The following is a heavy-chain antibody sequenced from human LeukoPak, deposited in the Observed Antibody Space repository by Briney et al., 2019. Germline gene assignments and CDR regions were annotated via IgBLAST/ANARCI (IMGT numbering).Heavy chain of an antibody. CDR2: IIPIFGTA. V-gene: IGHV1-69*06. D-gene: IGHD3-3*01. J-gene: IGHJ4*02. Sequence: GASVKVSCKASGYTFTSYGISWVRQAPGQGLEWMGGIIPIFGTANYAQKFQGRVTITADKSTSTAYMELSSLRSEDTAVYYCARAFRITIFGVVNDYWGQGTLVTVSS. CDR1: GYTFTSYG. CDR3: ARAFRITIFGVVNDY.